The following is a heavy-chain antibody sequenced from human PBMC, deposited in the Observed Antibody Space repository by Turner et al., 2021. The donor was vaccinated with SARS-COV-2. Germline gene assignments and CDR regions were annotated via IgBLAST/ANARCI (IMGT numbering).Heavy chain of an antibody. CDR1: VSTFSSHS. V-gene: IGHV3-21*01. D-gene: IGHD2-2*01. Sequence: VQLVESGGGLVKPGGSLSLSCPASVSTFSSHSSDWVRQAPGEGLEWVASISSSSSYIYYEDSVKGRFTISGDNAKNSLYLQMNSLRAEDTAVYYCARDHRPVVVPAAKRAGSYYYGMDVWGQGTTVTVSS. CDR2: ISSSSSYI. J-gene: IGHJ6*02. CDR3: ARDHRPVVVPAAKRAGSYYYGMDV.